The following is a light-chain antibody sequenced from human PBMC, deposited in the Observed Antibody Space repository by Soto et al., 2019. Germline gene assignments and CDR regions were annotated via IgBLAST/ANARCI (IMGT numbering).Light chain of an antibody. CDR3: QQYTNWPLLYT. CDR1: QSVSSF. Sequence: EIVLTQSPGTLSLSPGERATLSCRASQSVSSFLAWYQQKPGQAPRLLIYDTSNRATGIPARFSGSGSGTDLTLTISSLEPEDFAVYYCQQYTNWPLLYTFGQGTKLEIK. CDR2: DTS. J-gene: IGKJ2*01. V-gene: IGKV3-11*01.